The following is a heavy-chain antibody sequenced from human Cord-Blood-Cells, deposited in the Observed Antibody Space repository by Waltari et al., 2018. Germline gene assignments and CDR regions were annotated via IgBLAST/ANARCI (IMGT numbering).Heavy chain of an antibody. Sequence: EVQLLESGGCLVKTGGSLSLSCAAAGFPFISYAIAGARQAPGEGLEWVSAISGSGGSTYYADSVKGRFTIYRDKSKNTLYLQMNSLRAEDTAVYYCAKDRKVTMVRGVINYWGQGTLVTVSS. J-gene: IGHJ4*02. V-gene: IGHV3-23*01. CDR2: ISGSGGST. D-gene: IGHD3-10*01. CDR3: AKDRKVTMVRGVINY. CDR1: GFPFISYA.